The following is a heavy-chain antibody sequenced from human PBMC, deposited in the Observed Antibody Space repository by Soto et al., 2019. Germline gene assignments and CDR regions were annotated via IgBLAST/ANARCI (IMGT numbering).Heavy chain of an antibody. CDR3: AKDAAPSGSYYFDY. D-gene: IGHD1-26*01. CDR1: GFTFSSYG. J-gene: IGHJ4*02. Sequence: QVQLVESGGGVVQPGRSLRLSCAASGFTFSSYGMHWVRQAPGKGLEWVAVISYDGSNKYYADSVKGRFTISRDNSKNTLYLQMNSLRAEDTAVYFCAKDAAPSGSYYFDYWGQGTLFTVSS. V-gene: IGHV3-30*18. CDR2: ISYDGSNK.